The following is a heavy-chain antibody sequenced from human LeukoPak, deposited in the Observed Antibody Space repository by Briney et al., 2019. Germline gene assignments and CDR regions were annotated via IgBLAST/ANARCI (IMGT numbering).Heavy chain of an antibody. CDR3: ARTNPDYGGYLIDY. Sequence: PSETLSLTCAVSGGSISSYYWSWIRQPPGKGLEWIGYIYYSGSTNYNPSLKSRVTISVDTSKNQFSLKLSSVTAADTAVYYCARTNPDYGGYLIDYWGQGTLVTVSS. J-gene: IGHJ4*02. CDR2: IYYSGST. D-gene: IGHD4-17*01. V-gene: IGHV4-59*01. CDR1: GGSISSYY.